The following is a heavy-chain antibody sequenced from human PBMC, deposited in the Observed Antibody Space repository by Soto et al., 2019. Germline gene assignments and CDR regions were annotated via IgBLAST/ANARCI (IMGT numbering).Heavy chain of an antibody. D-gene: IGHD2-15*01. J-gene: IGHJ4*02. V-gene: IGHV4-31*03. CDR1: GGSISSGGYY. CDR2: IYYSGST. Sequence: SETLSLTCTVSGGSISSGGYYWSWIRQHPGKGLEWIGYIYYSGSTYYNPSPKSRVTISVDTSKNQFSLKLSSVTAADTAVYYCARDEKGCSGGSCYVIFDCWGQGTLVTVSS. CDR3: ARDEKGCSGGSCYVIFDC.